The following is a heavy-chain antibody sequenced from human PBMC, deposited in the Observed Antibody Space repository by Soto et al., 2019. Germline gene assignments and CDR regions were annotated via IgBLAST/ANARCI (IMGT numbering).Heavy chain of an antibody. D-gene: IGHD4-17*01. CDR2: IHYSGST. CDR3: ARENGDNSVQGFDY. CDR1: GGSISSGGYY. Sequence: SETLSLTCTVSGGSISSGGYYWSWIRQHPGKGLEWIGYIHYSGSTNYNPSLKSRVTISVDTSKNQFSLKLSSVTAADTAVYFCARENGDNSVQGFDYWGQGTLVTVSS. J-gene: IGHJ4*02. V-gene: IGHV4-61*08.